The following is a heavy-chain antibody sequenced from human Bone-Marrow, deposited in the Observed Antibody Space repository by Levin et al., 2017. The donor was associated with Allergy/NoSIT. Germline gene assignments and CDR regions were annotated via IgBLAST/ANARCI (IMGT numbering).Heavy chain of an antibody. CDR3: ARRGDTMIGAYAFDI. V-gene: IGHV5-51*01. D-gene: IGHD3-22*01. J-gene: IGHJ3*02. CDR1: GYSFTSYW. Sequence: GESLKISCKGSGYSFTSYWIGWVRQMPGKGLEWMGIIYPGDSDTRYSPSFQGQVTISADKSISTAYLQWRSLKASDTAMYYCARRGDTMIGAYAFDIWGQGTMVTVSS. CDR2: IYPGDSDT.